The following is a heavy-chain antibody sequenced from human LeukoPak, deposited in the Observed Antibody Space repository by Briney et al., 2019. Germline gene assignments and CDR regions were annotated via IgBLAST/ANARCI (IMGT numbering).Heavy chain of an antibody. J-gene: IGHJ3*02. CDR1: GYSFTTYW. Sequence: GESLKISCKGSGYSFTTYWIAWLRLMPGKGLEWMGIIYPGDSETRYSTSFQGQVTISADKSISTAYLQWSSLTASDTAIYYCARQQYLAFDIWGQGTMVTVSS. D-gene: IGHD2/OR15-2a*01. V-gene: IGHV5-51*01. CDR3: ARQQYLAFDI. CDR2: IYPGDSET.